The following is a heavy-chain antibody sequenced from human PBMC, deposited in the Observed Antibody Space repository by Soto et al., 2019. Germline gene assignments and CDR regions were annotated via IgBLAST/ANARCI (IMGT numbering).Heavy chain of an antibody. Sequence: EVQLLESGGGLVQPGGSLRLSCAASGFTFSSYAMSWVRQAPGKGLEWVSAISGSGGSTYYADSVKGRFTISRDNSKNTLYLKMNSRRAEDTAVYYCAKGAYGSGSLFDYWGQGTLVTVSS. V-gene: IGHV3-23*01. D-gene: IGHD3-10*01. CDR1: GFTFSSYA. CDR2: ISGSGGST. J-gene: IGHJ4*02. CDR3: AKGAYGSGSLFDY.